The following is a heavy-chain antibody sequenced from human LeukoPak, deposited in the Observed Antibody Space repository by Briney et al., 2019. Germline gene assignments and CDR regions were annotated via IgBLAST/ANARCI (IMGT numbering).Heavy chain of an antibody. CDR3: AKSPYDH. V-gene: IGHV3-23*01. CDR1: GFTFNSYA. CDR2: ISGGDNNT. J-gene: IGHJ4*02. Sequence: PGGSLRLSCAASGFTFNSYAMSWVRQAPGKGLEWVSTISGGDNNTYYADSVKGRSTISRDNSKNTVYLQVNSLRADDMAVYYCAKSPYDHWGQGTLVTVSS.